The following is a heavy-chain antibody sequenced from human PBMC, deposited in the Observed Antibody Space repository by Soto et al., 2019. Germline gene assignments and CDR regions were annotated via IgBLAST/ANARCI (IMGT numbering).Heavy chain of an antibody. CDR1: GGTFSSYT. CDR2: IIPILGIA. V-gene: IGHV1-69*04. CDR3: ARDKSVLLWFGEPRGDWFGP. D-gene: IGHD3-10*01. Sequence: SLKVSCKASGGTFSSYTISWVRQAPGQGLEWMGRIIPILGIANYAQKFQGGVTITADKSTSTAYMELSSLRSEDTAVYYCARDKSVLLWFGEPRGDWFGPWGQGTLVTVSS. J-gene: IGHJ5*02.